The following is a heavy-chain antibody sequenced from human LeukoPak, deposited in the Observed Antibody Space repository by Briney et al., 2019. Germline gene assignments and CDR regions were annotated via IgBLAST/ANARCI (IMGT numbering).Heavy chain of an antibody. Sequence: ASVKVSCKASGGTFSSYAISWVRQAPGQGLEWMGRIIPIFGTANYAQKFQGRVTITTDESTSTAYMELSSLRSEDTAVYYCARHSSSEEAMDAFDIWGQGTMVTVSS. CDR1: GGTFSSYA. V-gene: IGHV1-69*05. CDR3: ARHSSSEEAMDAFDI. D-gene: IGHD6-6*01. CDR2: IIPIFGTA. J-gene: IGHJ3*02.